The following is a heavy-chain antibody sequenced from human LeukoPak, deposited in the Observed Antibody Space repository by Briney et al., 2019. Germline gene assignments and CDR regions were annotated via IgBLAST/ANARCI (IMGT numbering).Heavy chain of an antibody. V-gene: IGHV3-30*18. D-gene: IGHD4-23*01. Sequence: GGSLRLSCAASGFTFSSYWMHWVRQAPGKGLEWVAVISYDGSNKYYADSVKGRFTISRDNSKNTLYLQMNSLRAEDTAVYYCAKDYYGGNPDYWGQGTLVTVSS. CDR3: AKDYYGGNPDY. CDR2: ISYDGSNK. CDR1: GFTFSSYW. J-gene: IGHJ4*02.